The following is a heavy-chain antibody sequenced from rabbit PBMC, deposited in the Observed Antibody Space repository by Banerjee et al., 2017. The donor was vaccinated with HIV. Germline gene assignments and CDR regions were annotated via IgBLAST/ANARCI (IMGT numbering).Heavy chain of an antibody. CDR1: GFSFSNKCV. Sequence: GLVQPEGSLTLTCTASGFSFSNKCVMCWVRQAPGKGLEWIGCINTSSGNTVYASWLNGRFTISRSTSLNTVDLKVTSLTGADTATYFCARFFPPNSAYYDLRGPGTLVTVS. J-gene: IGHJ6*01. V-gene: IGHV1S43*01. CDR3: ARFFPPNSAYYDL. D-gene: IGHD1-1*01. CDR2: INTSSGNT.